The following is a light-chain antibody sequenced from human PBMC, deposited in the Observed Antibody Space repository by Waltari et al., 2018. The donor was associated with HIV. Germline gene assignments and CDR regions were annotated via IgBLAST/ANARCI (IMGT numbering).Light chain of an antibody. J-gene: IGLJ1*01. Sequence: QSALTQPASVSGSPGQSITISCTGTSSEVGGYNYVSWYQQHPGKAPKLMIYDVSKRPSGVSNRFAGSKSGNTASLTISGLQAEDEADYYCSSYTSSSTLYVFGTGTKVTVL. CDR2: DVS. CDR3: SSYTSSSTLYV. CDR1: SSEVGGYNY. V-gene: IGLV2-14*01.